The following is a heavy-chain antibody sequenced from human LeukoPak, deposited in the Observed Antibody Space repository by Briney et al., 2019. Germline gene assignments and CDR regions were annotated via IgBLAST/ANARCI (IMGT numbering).Heavy chain of an antibody. J-gene: IGHJ4*02. CDR3: ARDPSYTSGYFDD. V-gene: IGHV3-74*01. CDR2: IEGDGSST. D-gene: IGHD6-19*01. Sequence: RGSLRLSCAASGFTFSTYWMHWVRQVPGKGLVWVSRIEGDGSSTSYADSVKGRFTISRDNAKNTLDLQMNSLRAEDTAVYYCARDPSYTSGYFDDWGQGTPVIVSS. CDR1: GFTFSTYW.